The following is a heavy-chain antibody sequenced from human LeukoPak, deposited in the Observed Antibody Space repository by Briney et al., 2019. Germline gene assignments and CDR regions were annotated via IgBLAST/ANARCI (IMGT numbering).Heavy chain of an antibody. Sequence: GGSLRLSCAASGFTFSSYTMNWVRQAPGKGLEWVSSITSSSSYIYYTDSVKGRFTISRDNAKNSLYLQMNSLRAEDTAVYYCAKAPRGSGWYFSLWGQGTLVTVSS. D-gene: IGHD6-19*01. CDR3: AKAPRGSGWYFSL. V-gene: IGHV3-21*01. CDR2: ITSSSSYI. CDR1: GFTFSSYT. J-gene: IGHJ4*02.